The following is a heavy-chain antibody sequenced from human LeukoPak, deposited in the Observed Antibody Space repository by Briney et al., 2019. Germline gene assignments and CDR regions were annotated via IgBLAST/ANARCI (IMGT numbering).Heavy chain of an antibody. CDR1: GGSISSSSYY. V-gene: IGHV4-39*07. Sequence: SETLSLTCTVSGGSISSSSYYWGWIRQPPGTGLEWIGSIYYSGSTYYNPSLKSRVTISVDTSKNQFSLKLSSVTAADTAVYYCASVRGYSGYDYFDYWGQGTLVTVSS. D-gene: IGHD5-12*01. CDR2: IYYSGST. J-gene: IGHJ4*02. CDR3: ASVRGYSGYDYFDY.